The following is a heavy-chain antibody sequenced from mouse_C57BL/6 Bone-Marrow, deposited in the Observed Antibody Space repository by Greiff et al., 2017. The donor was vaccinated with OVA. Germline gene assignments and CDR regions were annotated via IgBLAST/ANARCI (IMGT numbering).Heavy chain of an antibody. CDR1: GFNIKDDY. Sequence: VQLQQSGAELVRPGASVKLSCTASGFNIKDDYMHWVKQRPEQGLEWIGWIDPENGDTEYASKFQGKATITADTSSNTAYLQLSSLTSEDTAVYYCTGTVRVYAMDYWGQGTSVTVSS. CDR3: TGTVRVYAMDY. V-gene: IGHV14-4*01. CDR2: IDPENGDT. J-gene: IGHJ4*01. D-gene: IGHD1-1*01.